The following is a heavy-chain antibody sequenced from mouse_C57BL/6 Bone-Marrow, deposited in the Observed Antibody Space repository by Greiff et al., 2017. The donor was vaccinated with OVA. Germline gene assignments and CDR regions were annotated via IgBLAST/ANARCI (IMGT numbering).Heavy chain of an antibody. Sequence: EVKLVESGGGLVQSGRSLRLSCATSGFTFSDFYMEWVRQAPGKGLEWIAASRNKANDYTTEYSASVKGRFIVSRDTSQSILYLQMNALRAEDTAIYYCARGTGYYFDYWGQGTTLTVSS. J-gene: IGHJ2*01. CDR1: GFTFSDFY. CDR3: ARGTGYYFDY. CDR2: SRNKANDYTT. D-gene: IGHD4-1*01. V-gene: IGHV7-1*01.